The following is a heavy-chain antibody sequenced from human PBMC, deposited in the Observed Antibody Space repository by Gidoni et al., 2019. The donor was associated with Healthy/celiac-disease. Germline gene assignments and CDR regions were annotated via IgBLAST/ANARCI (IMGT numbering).Heavy chain of an antibody. J-gene: IGHJ6*03. CDR2: ISYDGSNK. CDR1: GFTFSGYA. CDR3: ARDALLQQAGTNYYYYMDV. D-gene: IGHD6-19*01. V-gene: IGHV3-30-3*01. Sequence: QVQLVESGGGVVLPGRSLRLSCASSGFTFSGYAIHWVRQAPGKGLECVAVISYDGSNKYYADSVKGRFTISRDNSKNTLYLQMNSLRAEDTAVYYCARDALLQQAGTNYYYYMDVWGKGTTVTVSS.